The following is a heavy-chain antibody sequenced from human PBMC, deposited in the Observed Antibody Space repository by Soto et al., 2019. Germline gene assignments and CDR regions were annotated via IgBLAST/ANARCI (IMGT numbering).Heavy chain of an antibody. V-gene: IGHV4-39*01. D-gene: IGHD6-19*01. J-gene: IGHJ4*02. CDR1: GGSISSSSYY. Sequence: QLQLQESGPGLVKPSETLSLTCTVSGGSISSSSYYWGWIRQPPGKGLEWIGSIYYSGSTYYNPSLKSRVTISVDTSKNQFSLKLSSVTAADTAVYYCARHLFGWNYVLYWGQGTLVTVSS. CDR3: ARHLFGWNYVLY. CDR2: IYYSGST.